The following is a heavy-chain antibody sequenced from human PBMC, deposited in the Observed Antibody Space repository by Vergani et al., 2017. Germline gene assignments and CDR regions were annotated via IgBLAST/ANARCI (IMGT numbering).Heavy chain of an antibody. Sequence: QVQLQQWGAGLLKPSETLSLTCAVYGGSFSGYYWSWIRQAPGKGLEWIGEINHSGSTNYNPSLKSRVTISVDTAKNQFSLNLTSVTAADTAVYFCARGSCLGGSCYKPLFDYWGQGILVTVSS. CDR2: INHSGST. V-gene: IGHV4-34*01. J-gene: IGHJ4*02. CDR1: GGSFSGYY. CDR3: ARGSCLGGSCYKPLFDY. D-gene: IGHD2-15*01.